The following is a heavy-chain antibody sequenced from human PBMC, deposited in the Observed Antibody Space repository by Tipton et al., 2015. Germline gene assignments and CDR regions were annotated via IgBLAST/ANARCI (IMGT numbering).Heavy chain of an antibody. J-gene: IGHJ4*02. D-gene: IGHD3-9*01. CDR1: GGSVSTSNYY. CDR3: ACQDYDSLTRDYQTVDY. CDR2: ISHSGST. V-gene: IGHV4-39*07. Sequence: TLSLTCTVSGGSVSTSNYYWGWIRQSPGKGLEWIGAISHSGSTYYNPSLRSRVTISRDTSKNQFSLKLTSVTAADTAVYYCACQDYDSLTRDYQTVDYWGQGTLVTVSS.